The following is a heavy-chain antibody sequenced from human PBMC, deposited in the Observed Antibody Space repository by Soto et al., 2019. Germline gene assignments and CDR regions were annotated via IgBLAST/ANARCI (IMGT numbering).Heavy chain of an antibody. D-gene: IGHD6-13*01. V-gene: IGHV1-8*01. CDR1: GYTFTSYD. CDR2: MNPNSGNT. J-gene: IGHJ6*02. CDR3: ARERAAARRTWDYYGMDV. Sequence: ASVKVSCKASGYTFTSYDINWVRQATGQGLEWMGWMNPNSGNTGYARKFQGRVTMTRDTSTSTAYMELRSLRSEDTAVYYCARERAAARRTWDYYGMDVWGQGTTVTVSS.